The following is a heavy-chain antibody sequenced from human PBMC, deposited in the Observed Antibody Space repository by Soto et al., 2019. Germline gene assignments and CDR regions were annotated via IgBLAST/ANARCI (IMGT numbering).Heavy chain of an antibody. V-gene: IGHV1-3*01. CDR2: INAGNGNT. Sequence: QVQLVQSGAEVKKPGASVKVSCKASGYTFTSYAMHWVRQAPGQRLEWMGWINAGNGNTKYSQNFQGRVTITRDTSASTAYMEMSSLRSEDTAVYYCARNYDFAVQYYYYYYMDVWGKGTTVTVSS. CDR1: GYTFTSYA. D-gene: IGHD3-3*01. CDR3: ARNYDFAVQYYYYYYMDV. J-gene: IGHJ6*03.